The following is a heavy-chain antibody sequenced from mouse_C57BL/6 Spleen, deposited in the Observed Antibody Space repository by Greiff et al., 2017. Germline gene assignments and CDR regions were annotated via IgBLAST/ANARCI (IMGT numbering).Heavy chain of an antibody. CDR3: AGKITTGTLYAMDY. Sequence: QVQLKQPGAELVKPGASVKLSCKASGYTFTSYWMHWVKQRPGQGLEWIGMIHPNSGSTNYNEKFKSKATLTVDKSSSTAYMQLSSLTSEDSAVYYCAGKITTGTLYAMDYWGQGTSVTVSS. D-gene: IGHD4-1*02. J-gene: IGHJ4*01. V-gene: IGHV1-64*01. CDR2: IHPNSGST. CDR1: GYTFTSYW.